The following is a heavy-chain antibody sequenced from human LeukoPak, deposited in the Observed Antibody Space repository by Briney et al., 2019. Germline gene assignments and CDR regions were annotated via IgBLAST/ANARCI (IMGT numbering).Heavy chain of an antibody. CDR2: VYYSGRT. Sequence: PSETLSLTCTVSGGSISSTSYYWGWIRQPPGKGPEWIGSVYYSGRTYYKPSLKSRATISVDTSKNQFSLKMSSVTAADTAVYYCARLEYCSGGSCSLDYWGQGTLVTVSS. CDR3: ARLEYCSGGSCSLDY. V-gene: IGHV4-39*01. CDR1: GGSISSTSYY. D-gene: IGHD2-15*01. J-gene: IGHJ4*02.